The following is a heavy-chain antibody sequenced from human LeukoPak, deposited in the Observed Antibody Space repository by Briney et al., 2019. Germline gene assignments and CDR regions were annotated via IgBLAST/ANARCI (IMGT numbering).Heavy chain of an antibody. CDR3: ARDRDYGYGSFDY. CDR2: ISYDGSNK. Sequence: PGGSLRLSCAASGFTFSSYAMHWARQAPGKGLEWVAVISYDGSNKYYADSVKGRFTISRDNSKNTLYLQMNSLRAEDTAVYYCARDRDYGYGSFDYWGQGTLVTVSS. CDR1: GFTFSSYA. D-gene: IGHD3-16*01. J-gene: IGHJ4*02. V-gene: IGHV3-30-3*01.